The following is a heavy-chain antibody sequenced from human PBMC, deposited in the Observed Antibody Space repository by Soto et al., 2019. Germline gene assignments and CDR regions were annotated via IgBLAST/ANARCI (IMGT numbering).Heavy chain of an antibody. CDR1: GYTFGNYG. CDR2: ISASNGYT. D-gene: IGHD4-17*01. J-gene: IGHJ4*02. Sequence: QVQLVQSGAEVKKPGASVKVSCRASGYTFGNYGITWVRQAPGQGLEWMGWISASNGYTNYAQNLQGRVTMTTDTSTSTAYMELRSLRSDDTAVYYCARNTPTVTQIPFDYWGQGTLVTVSS. CDR3: ARNTPTVTQIPFDY. V-gene: IGHV1-18*01.